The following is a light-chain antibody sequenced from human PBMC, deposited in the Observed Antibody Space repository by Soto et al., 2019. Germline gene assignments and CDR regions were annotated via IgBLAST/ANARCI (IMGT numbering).Light chain of an antibody. V-gene: IGLV2-14*01. Sequence: QSVLTQPASVSGSPGQSITISCTGTSSDIGDYNSVSWYQQYPGKAPKLMIYEVSNRPSGVSNRFSGSKSGNTASLTISGLQPEDEADYYCCSYTGNYRVFGGGTKLTVL. CDR3: CSYTGNYRV. J-gene: IGLJ3*02. CDR1: SSDIGDYNS. CDR2: EVS.